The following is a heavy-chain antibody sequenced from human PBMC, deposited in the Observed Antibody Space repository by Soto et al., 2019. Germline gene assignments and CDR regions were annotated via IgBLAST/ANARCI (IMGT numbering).Heavy chain of an antibody. CDR1: GFTFSSYG. CDR3: AKEGGLSGSYYISSSYYFDY. V-gene: IGHV3-30*18. Sequence: QVQLVESGGGVVQPGRSLRLSCVASGFTFSSYGMHWVRQAPGKGLEWVAIISYDGSNTYYADSGKGRFTISRDNSKNTLYLQMNSLRAEDTSVYSCAKEGGLSGSYYISSSYYFDYWGQGTLVTVSS. CDR2: ISYDGSNT. J-gene: IGHJ4*02. D-gene: IGHD1-26*01.